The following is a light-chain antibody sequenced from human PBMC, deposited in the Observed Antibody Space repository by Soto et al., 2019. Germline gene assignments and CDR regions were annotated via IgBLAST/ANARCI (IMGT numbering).Light chain of an antibody. Sequence: QSVLTQPASVSGSPGQSITISCTGTSSDVGGYNYVSWYQQHPGKAPKLMIYEVRKRPAGVSNRFSGSKSGNTSSLTISGLQAEDEADYYCSSYTTSNTWVFGGGTKLTVL. CDR2: EVR. V-gene: IGLV2-14*01. CDR1: SSDVGGYNY. CDR3: SSYTTSNTWV. J-gene: IGLJ3*02.